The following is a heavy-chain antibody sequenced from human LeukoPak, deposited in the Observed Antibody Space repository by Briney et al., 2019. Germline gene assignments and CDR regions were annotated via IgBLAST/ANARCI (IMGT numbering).Heavy chain of an antibody. CDR1: GYTFTSYA. J-gene: IGHJ4*02. CDR2: INTNTGNP. D-gene: IGHD2-2*02. Sequence: ASVKVSCKASGYTFTSYAMNWVRQAPGQGLEWMGWINTNTGNPTYAQGFTGRFVFSLDTSVSTAYLQISSLKAEDTAVYYCARDVELSCCYNYFDYWGQGTLVTVSS. CDR3: ARDVELSCCYNYFDY. V-gene: IGHV7-4-1*02.